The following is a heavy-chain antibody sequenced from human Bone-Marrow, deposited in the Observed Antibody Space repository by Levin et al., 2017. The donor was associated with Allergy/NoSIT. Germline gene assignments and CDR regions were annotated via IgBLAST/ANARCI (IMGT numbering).Heavy chain of an antibody. J-gene: IGHJ5*02. D-gene: IGHD6-13*01. CDR2: FYSSGSSYT. CDR3: ARARRLTSSGTGNWSDL. Sequence: PSETLSLTCTVSGGSISSSTYYWAWIRQPPGKGLEWIGSFYSSGSSYTFFNASLKPRLTMSEDTPKSQLSLTLVSVTAADTAVYYCARARRLTSSGTGNWSDLWGQGTLVTVSS. V-gene: IGHV4-39*07. CDR1: GGSISSSTYY.